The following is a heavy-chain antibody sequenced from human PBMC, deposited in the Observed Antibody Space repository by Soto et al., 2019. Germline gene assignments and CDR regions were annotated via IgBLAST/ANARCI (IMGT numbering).Heavy chain of an antibody. CDR2: ISYDGSNK. CDR1: GFTFSSYG. V-gene: IGHV3-30*03. Sequence: TGGSLRLSCAASGFTFSSYGMHWVRQAPGKGLEWVAVISYDGSNKYYADSVKGRFTISRDNSKNTLYLQMNSLRAEDTAVYYCATIPVGATLPLDYWGQGTLVTVSS. J-gene: IGHJ4*02. CDR3: ATIPVGATLPLDY. D-gene: IGHD1-26*01.